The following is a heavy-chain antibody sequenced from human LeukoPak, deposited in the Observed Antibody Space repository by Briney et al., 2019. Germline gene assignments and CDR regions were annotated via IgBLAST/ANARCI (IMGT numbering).Heavy chain of an antibody. V-gene: IGHV1-69*06. D-gene: IGHD7-27*01. CDR3: ASYSNWGDFDS. CDR1: GGTFSSFG. Sequence: SVKVSCTASGGTFSSFGITWVRQAPGQGLEWMGGTIPIFGAKHYAQKFRGRVTVTADNSTTTTYMELSSLRFEDTALYYCASYSNWGDFDSWGQGTLVTVSS. CDR2: TIPIFGAK. J-gene: IGHJ4*02.